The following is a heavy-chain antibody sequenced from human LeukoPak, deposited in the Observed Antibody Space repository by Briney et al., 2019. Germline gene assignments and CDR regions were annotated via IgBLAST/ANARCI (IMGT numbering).Heavy chain of an antibody. CDR1: GFIVSSDY. J-gene: IGHJ4*02. CDR2: IYSGGST. Sequence: GESLRLSCAVSGFIVSSDYMSWVRQAPGKGLEWVSTIYSGGSTYYADSVKGRFTISRDNSKNTLYLQMNSLRAEDTAVYYCARGGKYCTNGVCHFYFDYWGQGTLVTVSS. V-gene: IGHV3-53*01. D-gene: IGHD2-8*01. CDR3: ARGGKYCTNGVCHFYFDY.